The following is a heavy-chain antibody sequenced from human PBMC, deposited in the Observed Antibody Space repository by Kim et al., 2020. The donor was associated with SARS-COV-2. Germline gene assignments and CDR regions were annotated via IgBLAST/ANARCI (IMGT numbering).Heavy chain of an antibody. CDR2: IYYRGST. CDR1: GGSISSSSYY. D-gene: IGHD2-21*02. V-gene: IGHV4-39*07. CDR3: ARTPHIVVVTTYNAFDI. Sequence: SETLSLTCTVSGGSISSSSYYWGWIRQPPGKGLEWIGSIYYRGSTFYSPSLKSRVTISRDTSKNHFSLKLSSMTAADTAVYYCARTPHIVVVTTYNAFDIWGQGTMVAVSS. J-gene: IGHJ3*02.